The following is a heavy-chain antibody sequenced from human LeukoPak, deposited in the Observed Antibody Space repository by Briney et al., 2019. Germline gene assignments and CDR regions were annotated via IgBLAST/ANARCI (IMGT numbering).Heavy chain of an antibody. D-gene: IGHD5-18*01. CDR1: GYTLTELS. J-gene: IGHJ4*02. CDR3: ATITDRTVVDTAMVPPDC. CDR2: FDPEDGET. Sequence: ASVKVSCKVSGYTLTELSMHWVRQAPGKGLEWMGGFDPEDGETIYAQKFQGRVTMTEDTSTDTAYMELSSLRSEDTAVYYCATITDRTVVDTAMVPPDCWGQGTLVTVSS. V-gene: IGHV1-24*01.